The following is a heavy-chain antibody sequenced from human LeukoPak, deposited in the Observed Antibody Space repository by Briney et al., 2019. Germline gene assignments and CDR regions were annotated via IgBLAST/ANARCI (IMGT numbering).Heavy chain of an antibody. V-gene: IGHV3-53*04. CDR2: IYTGGTT. CDR1: GFTVSGNY. J-gene: IGHJ4*02. Sequence: GGSLRLSCAVSGFTVSGNYMTWVRQAPGRGLEWVSVIYTGGTTYYRDSVKGRFTTSRHNSKNMVYLQMDSLRPEDTAVYYCASGPTYDYVRVILYWGQGTLVTVSS. D-gene: IGHD3-16*01. CDR3: ASGPTYDYVRVILY.